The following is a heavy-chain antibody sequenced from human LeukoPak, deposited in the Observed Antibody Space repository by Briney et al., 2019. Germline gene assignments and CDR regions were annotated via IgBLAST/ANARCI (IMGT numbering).Heavy chain of an antibody. J-gene: IGHJ6*03. Sequence: TGGSPRLSCAASRFTFSSYSMNWVRQAPGKGLEWVSSISGTSHYIYYADSVKGRFTISRDDAKNSLYLQMNSLRAEDTAVYYCARDEERYYGTGRDYMDVWGKGTTVTVSS. D-gene: IGHD3-10*01. CDR1: RFTFSSYS. CDR3: ARDEERYYGTGRDYMDV. CDR2: ISGTSHYI. V-gene: IGHV3-21*01.